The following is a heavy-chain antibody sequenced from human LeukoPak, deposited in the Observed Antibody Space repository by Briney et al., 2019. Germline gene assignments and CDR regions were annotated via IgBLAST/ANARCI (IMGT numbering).Heavy chain of an antibody. Sequence: GGSLRLSCAASGFTFSSYAMHWVRQAPGKGLEWVAVISYDGSNKYYADSVKGRFTISRDNSKNTLYLQMNSLRAEDTAVYYCAKDQYFDYWGQGTLVTVSS. V-gene: IGHV3-30-3*01. J-gene: IGHJ4*02. CDR3: AKDQYFDY. CDR1: GFTFSSYA. CDR2: ISYDGSNK.